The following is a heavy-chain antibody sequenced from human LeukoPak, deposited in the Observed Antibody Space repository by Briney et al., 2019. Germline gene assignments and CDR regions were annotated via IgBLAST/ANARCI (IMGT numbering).Heavy chain of an antibody. V-gene: IGHV1-18*01. CDR2: ICAYNGNT. J-gene: IGHJ4*02. CDR3: ARERPVPPPAASGPRGNIDY. Sequence: ASVKVSCKASGYTFTSYGISWVRQAPGQGLEWMGWICAYNGNTNYAQKLQGRVTMTTDTSTSTAYMELRSLRSDDTAVYYCARERPVPPPAASGPRGNIDYWGQGTLVTVSS. CDR1: GYTFTSYG. D-gene: IGHD4-23*01.